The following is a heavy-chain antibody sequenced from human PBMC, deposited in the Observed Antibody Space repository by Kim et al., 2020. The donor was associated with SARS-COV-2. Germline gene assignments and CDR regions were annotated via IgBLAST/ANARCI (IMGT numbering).Heavy chain of an antibody. CDR3: ARELTPPRGIAVADDAFDI. D-gene: IGHD6-19*01. CDR1: GFTFSSYE. V-gene: IGHV3-48*03. J-gene: IGHJ3*02. Sequence: GGSLRLSCAASGFTFSSYEMNWVRQAPGKGLEWVSYISSSGSTIYYADSVKGRFTISRDNAKNSLYLQMNSLRAEDTAVYYCARELTPPRGIAVADDAFDIWGQGTMVTVSS. CDR2: ISSSGSTI.